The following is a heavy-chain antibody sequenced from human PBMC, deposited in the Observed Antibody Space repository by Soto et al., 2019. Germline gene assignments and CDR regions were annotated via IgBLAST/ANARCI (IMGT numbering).Heavy chain of an antibody. Sequence: SGFAFSSYAMNWVRQAPGKGLEWVSVISGSGGSTYYADSVKGRFTISRDNSKNTLYLLMSSLRAEDTAVYYCARRSSSWYFDYWGQGTLVTVSS. CDR3: ARRSSSWYFDY. CDR1: GFAFSSYA. CDR2: ISGSGGST. D-gene: IGHD6-13*01. J-gene: IGHJ4*02. V-gene: IGHV3-23*01.